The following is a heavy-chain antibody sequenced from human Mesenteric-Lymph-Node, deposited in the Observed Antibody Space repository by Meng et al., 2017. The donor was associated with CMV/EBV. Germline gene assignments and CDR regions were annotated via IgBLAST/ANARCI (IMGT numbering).Heavy chain of an antibody. V-gene: IGHV1-69*05. CDR3: ARDAQYAPYREGGIYYGMDV. CDR2: ITPIFGTA. Sequence: KISCKASGGTFSSHAVSWVRQAPGQGLEWMGGITPIFGTANYAQKFQGRVTIVTDESTSTAYMEVSSLRSEDTAVYYCARDAQYAPYREGGIYYGMDVWGQGTTVTVSS. CDR1: GGTFSSHA. J-gene: IGHJ6*02. D-gene: IGHD2-2*01.